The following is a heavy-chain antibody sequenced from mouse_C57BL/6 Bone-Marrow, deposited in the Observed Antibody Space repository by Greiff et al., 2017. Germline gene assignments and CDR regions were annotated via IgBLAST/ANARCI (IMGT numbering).Heavy chain of an antibody. CDR2: INPSNGGT. CDR3: AGGSKGSYWHFDV. J-gene: IGHJ1*03. V-gene: IGHV1-53*01. Sequence: QVQLQQSGTELVKPGASVKLSCKASGYTFTSYWMHWVKQRPGQGLEWIGNINPSNGGTNYNEKFKSKATLTVDKSSSTAYMQLSSRTSEDSAVYYCAGGSKGSYWHFDVWGTGTTVTVSS. D-gene: IGHD1-1*01. CDR1: GYTFTSYW.